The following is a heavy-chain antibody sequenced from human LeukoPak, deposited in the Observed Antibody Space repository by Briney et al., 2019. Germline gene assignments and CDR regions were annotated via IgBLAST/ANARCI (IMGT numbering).Heavy chain of an antibody. CDR3: ARRSSGWNGEYYFDN. CDR1: GFTFSSYD. D-gene: IGHD6-19*01. Sequence: AGGSLRLSCAASGFTFSSYDMHWVRQATGKGLEWVSAIGTAGDTYYPGSVKGRFTISRENAKNSLYLQMNSLRAGDTAVYYCARRSSGWNGEYYFDNWGQGTLVTVSS. CDR2: IGTAGDT. J-gene: IGHJ4*02. V-gene: IGHV3-13*01.